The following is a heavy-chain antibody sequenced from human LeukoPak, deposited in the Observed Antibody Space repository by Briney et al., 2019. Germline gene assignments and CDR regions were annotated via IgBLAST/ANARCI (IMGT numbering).Heavy chain of an antibody. D-gene: IGHD1-26*01. CDR2: IYSGGST. CDR3: ARSGNRIVGATNPDY. Sequence: PGRSLRLSCAASGFTVSSNYMSWVRQAPGKGLEWVSVIYSGGSTYYADSVKGRFTISRDNSKNTLYLQMNSLRAEDTAVYYCARSGNRIVGATNPDYWGQGTLVTVSS. J-gene: IGHJ4*02. CDR1: GFTVSSNY. V-gene: IGHV3-66*01.